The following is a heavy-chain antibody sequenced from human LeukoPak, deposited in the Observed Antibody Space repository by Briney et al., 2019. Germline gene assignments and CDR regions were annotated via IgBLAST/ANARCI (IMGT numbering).Heavy chain of an antibody. D-gene: IGHD1-1*01. Sequence: ASVKVSCKASGYIFTDHYMHWVRQAPGQGLEWMGWINPKSDGTKYAQNFQGRVTMTWDTSISTAYMEVSRLTSDDTAMFYCARDPPGTTAFGLWGQGTMVTVSS. CDR2: INPKSDGT. CDR1: GYIFTDHY. V-gene: IGHV1-2*02. J-gene: IGHJ3*01. CDR3: ARDPPGTTAFGL.